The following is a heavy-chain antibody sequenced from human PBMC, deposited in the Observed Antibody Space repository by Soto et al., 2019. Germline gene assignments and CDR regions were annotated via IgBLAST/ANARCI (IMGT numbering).Heavy chain of an antibody. CDR3: ARSPNYYYYGFDV. CDR2: IYYSGST. D-gene: IGHD3-10*01. Sequence: WETLSLTCTVSGGSASSGDYFWSWLRQSPGKRLEWIAYIYYSGSTNYNPSLKSRATISVDTSKSQVSLTLTSMTAADAALYYCARSPNYYYYGFDVWGQGTAVTVS. V-gene: IGHV4-61*08. CDR1: GGSASSGDYF. J-gene: IGHJ6*02.